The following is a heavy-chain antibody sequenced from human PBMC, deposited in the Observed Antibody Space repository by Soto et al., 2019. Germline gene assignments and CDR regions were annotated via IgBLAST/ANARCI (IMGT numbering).Heavy chain of an antibody. Sequence: PGGSLRLSCAASGFGFTKAWMSWVRQAPGKGLEWVGRVVSRADGGATDYAAPVKGRVTVSRDDSKNTVYLEMNSLKTEDTGIYYCTEAARLYTSSWGAFDIWGQGAMVTV. CDR3: TEAARLYTSSWGAFDI. CDR1: GFGFTKAW. CDR2: VVSRADGGAT. D-gene: IGHD2-2*01. V-gene: IGHV3-15*04. J-gene: IGHJ3*02.